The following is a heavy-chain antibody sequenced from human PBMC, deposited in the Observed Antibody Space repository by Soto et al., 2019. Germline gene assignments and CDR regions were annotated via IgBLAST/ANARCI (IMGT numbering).Heavy chain of an antibody. CDR3: ARSQGGSSSLDIYYYYYYGMDV. Sequence: QVQLLQSGAEVKKPGSSVKVSCKAPGGTFSSYAISWVRQAPVQGLEWMGGIIPIFGTANYAQKFQGRVTITADESTSTGYMELSRLRSEDTAVYYCARSQGGSSSLDIYYYYYYGMDVWGQGTTVTVSS. J-gene: IGHJ6*02. D-gene: IGHD2-15*01. CDR1: GGTFSSYA. V-gene: IGHV1-69*01. CDR2: IIPIFGTA.